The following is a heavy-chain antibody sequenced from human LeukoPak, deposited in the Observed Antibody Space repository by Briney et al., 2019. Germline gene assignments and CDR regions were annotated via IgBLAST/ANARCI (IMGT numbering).Heavy chain of an antibody. Sequence: GASVKVSCKASGYTFTGYYMHWVRQAPGQGLEWMGWINPNSGGTNYAQKFQGRVTMTRDTSISTAYMELSRLRSDDTAVYYCARGDDSSGYYGYYYYYYMDVWGKGTTVTVSS. CDR2: INPNSGGT. CDR1: GYTFTGYY. J-gene: IGHJ6*03. CDR3: ARGDDSSGYYGYYYYYYMDV. V-gene: IGHV1-2*02. D-gene: IGHD3-22*01.